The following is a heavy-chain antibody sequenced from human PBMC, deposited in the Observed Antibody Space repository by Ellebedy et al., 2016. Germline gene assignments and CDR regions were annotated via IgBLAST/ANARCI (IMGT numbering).Heavy chain of an antibody. CDR3: ARGGDRGVVAASHFDY. Sequence: SVKVSXXASGGTFSSYAISWVRQAPGQGLEWMGGIIPIFGTANYAQKFQGRVTITADESTSTAYMELSSLRSEDTAVYYCARGGDRGVVAASHFDYWGQGTLVTVSS. J-gene: IGHJ4*02. CDR1: GGTFSSYA. CDR2: IIPIFGTA. D-gene: IGHD2-15*01. V-gene: IGHV1-69*13.